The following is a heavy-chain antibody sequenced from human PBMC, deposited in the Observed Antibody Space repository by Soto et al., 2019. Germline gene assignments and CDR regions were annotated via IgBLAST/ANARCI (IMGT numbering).Heavy chain of an antibody. CDR1: GDSVSSNSAA. D-gene: IGHD6-6*01. CDR3: ARERRVGIAARREFDY. J-gene: IGHJ4*02. CDR2: TYYRSKWYN. Sequence: PSQTLSLPCAISGDSVSSNSAAWNWIRQSPSRGLEWLGRTYYRSKWYNDYAVSVKSRITINPDTSKNQFSLQLNSVTPEDTAVYYCARERRVGIAARREFDYWGQGTLVTVSS. V-gene: IGHV6-1*01.